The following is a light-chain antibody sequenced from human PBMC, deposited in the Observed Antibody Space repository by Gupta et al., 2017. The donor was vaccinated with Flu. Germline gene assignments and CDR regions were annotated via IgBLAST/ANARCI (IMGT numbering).Light chain of an antibody. CDR3: QAWDSGTCG. V-gene: IGLV3-1*01. Sequence: SYDLTQPPPVSASPGHTARTTCSGDKLGDIYVSWYQQKPGQSPVLVIYQDTQRPSGIPERFSGSNSGNTATLTITGTQAVDEADYYCQAWDSGTCGFGGGTKLTVL. J-gene: IGLJ2*01. CDR1: KLGDIY. CDR2: QDT.